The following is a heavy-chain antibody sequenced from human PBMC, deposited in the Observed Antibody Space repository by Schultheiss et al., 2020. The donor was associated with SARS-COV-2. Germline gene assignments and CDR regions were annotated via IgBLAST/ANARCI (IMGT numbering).Heavy chain of an antibody. CDR2: IYHSGST. D-gene: IGHD1-1*01. CDR3: AREPTTGTTYYYYMDV. CDR1: GGSISSGSYY. V-gene: IGHV4-61*02. Sequence: SETLSLTCTVSGGSISSGSYYWSWIRQPAGKGLEWIGRIYHSGSTYYNPSLKSRVTLSVGTSKNQFSLKLSSVTAADTAVYYCAREPTTGTTYYYYMDVWGKGTTVTVSS. J-gene: IGHJ6*03.